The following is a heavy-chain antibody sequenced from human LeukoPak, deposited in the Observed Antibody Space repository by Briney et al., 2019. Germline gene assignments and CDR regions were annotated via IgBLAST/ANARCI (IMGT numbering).Heavy chain of an antibody. Sequence: GGSLRLSCGTSEFTFSDSWMSWFRQAPGQGLEWVASIKDDGSDKYYLESVRGRFTISRDNAEDSLYLQLDDLRAEDTAVFYCARHLLRGQNFDYWGQGTLVTVSS. V-gene: IGHV3-7*01. CDR3: ARHLLRGQNFDY. CDR1: EFTFSDSW. CDR2: IKDDGSDK. J-gene: IGHJ4*02.